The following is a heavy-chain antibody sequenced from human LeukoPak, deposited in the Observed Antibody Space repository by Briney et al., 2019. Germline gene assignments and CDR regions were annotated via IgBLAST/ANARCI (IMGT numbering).Heavy chain of an antibody. J-gene: IGHJ4*02. Sequence: PGGSPRLSCAASGFTFDDYGMNWVRQAPGKGLEWVSSINWNGGITGYADSVKGRFTISRGNGKNSLYLQMNSLRAEDTALYYCARVYSGSFSPFDYWGQGTLVTVSS. CDR1: GFTFDDYG. V-gene: IGHV3-20*04. D-gene: IGHD1-26*01. CDR3: ARVYSGSFSPFDY. CDR2: INWNGGIT.